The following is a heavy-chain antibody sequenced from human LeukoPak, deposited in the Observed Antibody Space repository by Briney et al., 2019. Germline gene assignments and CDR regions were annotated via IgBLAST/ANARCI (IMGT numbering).Heavy chain of an antibody. Sequence: PSGTLSLTCAVSGGSISSSNWWSWVRQPPGKGLEWIGEIYHSGSANYNPSLKSRVTISVDKSKNQFSLKLSSVTAADTAVYYCARGVLYYYDSSGYQVYWGQGTLVTVSS. CDR3: ARGVLYYYDSSGYQVY. J-gene: IGHJ4*02. V-gene: IGHV4-4*02. CDR2: IYHSGSA. CDR1: GGSISSSNW. D-gene: IGHD3-22*01.